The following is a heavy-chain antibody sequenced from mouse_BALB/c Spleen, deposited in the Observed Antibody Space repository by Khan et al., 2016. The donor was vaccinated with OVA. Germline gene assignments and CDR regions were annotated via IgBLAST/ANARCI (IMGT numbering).Heavy chain of an antibody. CDR3: ARWGTNSTVVVPDFDL. D-gene: IGHD2-5*01. CDR2: IKYSGTT. J-gene: IGHJ2*01. V-gene: IGHV3-2*02. CDR1: GYSITSDYA. Sequence: EVKLEESGPGLVKPSQSLSLTCTVTGYSITSDYAWNWIRQFPGNKLEWMGYIKYSGTTSYNPSLKSRISITRDTSKNQFFLQLNSVTTEDTATYYCARWGTNSTVVVPDFDLWGQGTTLTVTS.